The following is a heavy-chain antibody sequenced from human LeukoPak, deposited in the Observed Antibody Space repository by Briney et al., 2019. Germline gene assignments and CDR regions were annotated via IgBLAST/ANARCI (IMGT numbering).Heavy chain of an antibody. D-gene: IGHD4-23*01. J-gene: IGHJ4*02. Sequence: GGSLRLSCAASGFNFDDYAMHWVRQVPGKGLEWVSSITWSSGSVVYADSVMGRFTISRDNSRNTLYLQMNSLRPQDTAVYYCASGARKGDDYGGFFDYWGQGTLVTVSS. V-gene: IGHV3-9*01. CDR2: ITWSSGSV. CDR1: GFNFDDYA. CDR3: ASGARKGDDYGGFFDY.